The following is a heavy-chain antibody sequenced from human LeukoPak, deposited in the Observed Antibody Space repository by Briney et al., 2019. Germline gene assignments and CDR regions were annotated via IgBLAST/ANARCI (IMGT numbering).Heavy chain of an antibody. J-gene: IGHJ4*02. Sequence: GGSLRLSCAASGFAFRNYAMNWVRQAPGKGLEWVSVITDSGGHTYYTDSVKGRFTISRDNSKNTLYLQIGSLRAEDTAVYYCGKDSRTGGPRAFDSWGQGTLVTVSS. CDR2: ITDSGGHT. D-gene: IGHD2-8*02. CDR1: GFAFRNYA. CDR3: GKDSRTGGPRAFDS. V-gene: IGHV3-23*01.